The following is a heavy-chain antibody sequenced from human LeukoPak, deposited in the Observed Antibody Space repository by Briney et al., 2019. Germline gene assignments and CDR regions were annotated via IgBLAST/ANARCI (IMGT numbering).Heavy chain of an antibody. D-gene: IGHD6-13*01. CDR3: ARHTTILSSWSY. V-gene: IGHV4-59*08. CDR1: GDSIISYY. CDR2: VYYSGSA. J-gene: IGHJ4*02. Sequence: SETLSLTCTVSGDSIISYYWTWVRQPPGKGLEWIGNVYYSGSATYNPSLKSRVTISVDTSRNQISLKLRYVTAADTAVYYCARHTTILSSWSYWGQGALVTVSS.